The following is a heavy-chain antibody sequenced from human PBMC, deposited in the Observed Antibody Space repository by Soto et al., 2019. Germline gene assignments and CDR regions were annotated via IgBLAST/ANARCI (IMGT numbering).Heavy chain of an antibody. D-gene: IGHD4-17*01. CDR3: ARIRSRTVAIVDF. CDR2: MYFSGST. CDR1: GYSITSSHW. J-gene: IGHJ4*02. Sequence: TLSLTCAVSGYSITSSHWWGWIRQPPGKGLEWIGDMYFSGSTHHNPSLKSRVTMSIDTSKNQFSLKVSSVTAVDTAVYYCARIRSRTVAIVDFWGPGTLVTVS. V-gene: IGHV4-28*02.